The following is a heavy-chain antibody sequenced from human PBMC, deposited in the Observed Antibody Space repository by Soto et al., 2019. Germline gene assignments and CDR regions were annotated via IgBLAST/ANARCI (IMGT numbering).Heavy chain of an antibody. V-gene: IGHV3-23*01. Sequence: GESLKISCAASGFTFSSYAMTWVRQAPGKGLEWVSLISGSGDSTYYADSVKGRFAISRDNSQNTLYLQMNSLRAEDTALYYCAKVGYYFDIREEWFDPWGQGTLVTVSS. CDR3: AKVGYYFDIREEWFDP. D-gene: IGHD3-22*01. CDR2: ISGSGDST. CDR1: GFTFSSYA. J-gene: IGHJ5*02.